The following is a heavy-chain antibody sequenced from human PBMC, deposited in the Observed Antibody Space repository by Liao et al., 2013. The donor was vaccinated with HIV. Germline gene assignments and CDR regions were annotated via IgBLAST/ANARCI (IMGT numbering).Heavy chain of an antibody. Sequence: QVRLQESGPGLVKPSQTLSLTCTVSGDLIRRDNYYWTWIRQPAGKGLEWIGHIYTGMSTTGTTNYNPSLKSRVSISADTSSNHVSLKPDFCDRRRTRPSITCARVQWXPAPNWYSDLWGRGTLVIVSS. D-gene: IGHD1-26*01. CDR3: ARVQWXPAPNWYSDL. CDR2: IYTGMSTTGTT. CDR1: GDLIRRDNYY. J-gene: IGHJ2*01. V-gene: IGHV4-61*02.